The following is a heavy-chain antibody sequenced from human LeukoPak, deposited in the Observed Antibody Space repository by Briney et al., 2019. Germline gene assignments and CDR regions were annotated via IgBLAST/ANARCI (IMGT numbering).Heavy chain of an antibody. CDR3: ARVGDNYHWYLDV. CDR2: LYSGDST. J-gene: IGHJ2*01. CDR1: GFSVGSNY. D-gene: IGHD5-24*01. V-gene: IGHV3-53*01. Sequence: GGSLRLSCAASGFSVGSNYMNWVRQAPGKGLEWVSILYSGDSTYYADSVKGRFIVSRDNSKNTLFLQMNALRVEDTAVYYCARVGDNYHWYLDVWGRGTLVPVSS.